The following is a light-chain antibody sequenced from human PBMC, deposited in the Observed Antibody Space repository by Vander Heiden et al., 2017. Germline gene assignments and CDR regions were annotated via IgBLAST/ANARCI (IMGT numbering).Light chain of an antibody. CDR3: QSYDSSLSGPV. V-gene: IGLV1-40*01. Sequence: QSVLTQPHSVSGAPGQRVTISCTGSSSNIGAGDDVHWYQQVAGTAPKLLIYGNNNRPSGVPDRFSVSKFGTSASLAITELQAEDEADYYCQSYDSSLSGPVFGGGTKLTVL. J-gene: IGLJ3*02. CDR2: GNN. CDR1: SSNIGAGDD.